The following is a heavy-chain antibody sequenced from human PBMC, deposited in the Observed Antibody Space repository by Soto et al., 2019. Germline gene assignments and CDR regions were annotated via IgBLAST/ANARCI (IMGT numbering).Heavy chain of an antibody. CDR2: IKQDGSEI. CDR1: GFIFSDYS. J-gene: IGHJ4*02. D-gene: IGHD5-12*01. CDR3: ARDWLNYYFYN. Sequence: GGSLRLSCSASGFIFSDYSMHWVRQVPGKGLEWVANIKQDGSEIYYADSVRDRFTISRDNAKNSLFLQMNNLRAADTAIYYCARDWLNYYFYNWGQGALVTVSS. V-gene: IGHV3-7*05.